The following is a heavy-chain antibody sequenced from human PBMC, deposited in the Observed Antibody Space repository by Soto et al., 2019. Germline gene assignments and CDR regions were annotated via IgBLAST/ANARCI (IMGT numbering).Heavy chain of an antibody. CDR3: AKDGQLGFDAYYFDH. D-gene: IGHD3-9*01. Sequence: PGGSLRLSCAASGFTFRSYGMHWVRQAPGKGLEWVAVISSDGSNKYYADSVKGRFTISRDTSKNTLYLQVSSLRAEDTAVYYCAKDGQLGFDAYYFDHWGQGT. J-gene: IGHJ4*02. V-gene: IGHV3-30*18. CDR1: GFTFRSYG. CDR2: ISSDGSNK.